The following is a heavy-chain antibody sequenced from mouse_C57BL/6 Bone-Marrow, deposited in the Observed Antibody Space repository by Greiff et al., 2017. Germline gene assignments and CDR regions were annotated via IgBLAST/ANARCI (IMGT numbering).Heavy chain of an antibody. Sequence: VQLKESGAELVRPGASVKLSCTASGFNIKDDYMHWVKQRPEQGLEWIGWIDPENGDTEYASKFQGKATITADTSSNTAYLQLSSLTSEDTAVYYCTTLDYYGSRIFFAYWGQGTLVTVSA. J-gene: IGHJ3*01. CDR1: GFNIKDDY. V-gene: IGHV14-4*01. D-gene: IGHD1-1*01. CDR3: TTLDYYGSRIFFAY. CDR2: IDPENGDT.